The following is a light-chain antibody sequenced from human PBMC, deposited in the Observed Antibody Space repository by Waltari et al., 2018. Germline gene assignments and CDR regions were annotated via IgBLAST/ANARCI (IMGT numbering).Light chain of an antibody. CDR3: QQYDSCPLT. CDR2: KAS. J-gene: IGKJ4*01. V-gene: IGKV1-5*03. CDR1: QSISSW. Sequence: DIQMTQYPSTLTASVGDRVTITCRASQSISSWLAWHQQKAGKAPKLLIYKASNLESGVPSRFSGSGSGTEFTLTISSLQPDDVATYFCQQYDSCPLTFGGGTKVQIK.